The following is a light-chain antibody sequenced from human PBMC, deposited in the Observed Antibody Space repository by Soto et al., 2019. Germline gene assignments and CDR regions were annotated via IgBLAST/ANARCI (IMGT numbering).Light chain of an antibody. Sequence: EIVMTQSPATLSVSPGERATLSCRASQSVSSNYLAWYQQKPGQAPRLLIYGAFKRATGIPDRFSGSGSGTDFTLTISRMEPEDFAVYCCQQYNNWPRTFGQGTKVDI. CDR2: GAF. CDR3: QQYNNWPRT. J-gene: IGKJ1*01. CDR1: QSVSSNY. V-gene: IGKV3-20*01.